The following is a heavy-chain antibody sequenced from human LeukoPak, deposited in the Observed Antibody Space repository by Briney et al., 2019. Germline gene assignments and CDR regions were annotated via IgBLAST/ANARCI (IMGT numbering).Heavy chain of an antibody. CDR3: ARDNYGGQNDY. D-gene: IGHD4-23*01. Sequence: GGSLRLSCAASGFTFSSYSMNWVRQAPGKGLEWVSSISSSSSYIYYADSAKGRFTISRDNAKNSLYLQMNSLRAEDTAVYYCARDNYGGQNDYWGQGTLVTVSS. CDR2: ISSSSSYI. CDR1: GFTFSSYS. J-gene: IGHJ4*02. V-gene: IGHV3-21*01.